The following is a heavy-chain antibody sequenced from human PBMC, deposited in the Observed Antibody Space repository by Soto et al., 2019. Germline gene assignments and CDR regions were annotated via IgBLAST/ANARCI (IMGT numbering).Heavy chain of an antibody. CDR1: GFSLSSTRMA. CDR3: AHIVVAGLGYYFDY. Sequence: QITLKESGPTLVKPTQTLTLTCTFSGFSLSSTRMAVGWIRQPPGKALEWLALIYWDDDKRYSPFLKSRLTTTKDTSKNQVVLTRSNMAPVDTARYYCAHIVVAGLGYYFDYWGQGTLVTVSS. V-gene: IGHV2-5*02. J-gene: IGHJ4*02. D-gene: IGHD6-19*01. CDR2: IYWDDDK.